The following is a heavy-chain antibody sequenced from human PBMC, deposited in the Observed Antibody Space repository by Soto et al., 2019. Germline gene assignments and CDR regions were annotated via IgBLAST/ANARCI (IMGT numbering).Heavy chain of an antibody. CDR2: ISASGRSL. CDR3: AKGTSKLYY. CDR1: GFTFSSND. V-gene: IGHV3-23*01. D-gene: IGHD2-2*01. Sequence: EVQLLESGGGLIQPGGSLRLSCAASGFTFSSNDMSWVRQAPGKGLEWASSISASGRSLFYADAVKGRFTISRDNSKNTLYLQMSSLTAEDTAVYYCAKGTSKLYYWGQGTLVTVSS. J-gene: IGHJ4*02.